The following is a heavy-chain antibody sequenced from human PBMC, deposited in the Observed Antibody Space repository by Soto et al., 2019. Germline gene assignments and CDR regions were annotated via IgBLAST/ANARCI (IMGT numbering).Heavy chain of an antibody. D-gene: IGHD3-22*01. CDR3: ARRLNYYDSSGYYNHNWFDP. V-gene: IGHV4-39*01. CDR2: IYYSGST. CDR1: GGSISSSSYY. J-gene: IGHJ5*02. Sequence: SETLSLTCTVSGGSISSSSYYWGWIRQPPGKGLEWIGSIYYSGSTYYNPSLKSRVTISVDTSKNQFSLKLSSVTAADTAVYYCARRLNYYDSSGYYNHNWFDPWGQGTLVTVSS.